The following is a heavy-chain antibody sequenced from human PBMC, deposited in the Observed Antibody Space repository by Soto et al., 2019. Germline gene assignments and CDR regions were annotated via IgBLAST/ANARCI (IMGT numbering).Heavy chain of an antibody. CDR1: GYTFTSYY. J-gene: IGHJ4*02. D-gene: IGHD1-26*01. CDR3: ARDSGSYYQTFDY. V-gene: IGHV1-46*01. CDR2: INHSGGST. Sequence: QVQLVQSGAEVKKPGASVKVSCKASGYTFTSYYMHWVRQAPGQGLEWMGIINHSGGSTSYAQKSQGRVTMTRDTSTSTVYMELSSLRSEDTAVYYCARDSGSYYQTFDYWGQGTLVTVSS.